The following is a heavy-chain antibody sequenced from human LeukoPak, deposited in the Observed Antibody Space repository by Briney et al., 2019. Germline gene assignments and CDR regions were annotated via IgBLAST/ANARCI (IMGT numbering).Heavy chain of an antibody. CDR3: ARGHDYVWGSYLFDY. D-gene: IGHD3-16*02. V-gene: IGHV1-8*01. J-gene: IGHJ4*02. Sequence: ASVKVSCKASGYTFTSYDINWVRQATGQGLDWMGWMNPNSGNTGYPQKFQGRVTMTRDTSISTAYMELSRLRSDDTAVYYCARGHDYVWGSYLFDYWGQGTLVTVSS. CDR1: GYTFTSYD. CDR2: MNPNSGNT.